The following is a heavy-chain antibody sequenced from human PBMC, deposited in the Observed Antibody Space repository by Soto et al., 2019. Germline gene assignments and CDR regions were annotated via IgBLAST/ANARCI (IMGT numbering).Heavy chain of an antibody. CDR2: IYYSGST. CDR1: VGSISSSSYY. J-gene: IGHJ6*03. D-gene: IGHD2-15*01. V-gene: IGHV4-39*01. Sequence: PSETLSLTCTVSVGSISSSSYYWGWIRQPPGKGLEWIGSIYYSGSTYYNPSLKSRVTISVDTSKNQFSLKLSSVTAADTAVYYCARSGYCSGGSCYRYYYYYMDVWGKGTTVTVSS. CDR3: ARSGYCSGGSCYRYYYYYMDV.